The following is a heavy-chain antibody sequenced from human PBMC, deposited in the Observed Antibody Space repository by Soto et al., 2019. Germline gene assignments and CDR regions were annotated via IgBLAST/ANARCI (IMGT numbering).Heavy chain of an antibody. CDR3: ARDGTYCSSTSCYGCYYYYGMDV. J-gene: IGHJ6*04. CDR2: FIPIFGTA. CDR1: GGTFSSYA. Sequence: SVKVSCKASGGTFSSYAISWVRQAPGQGLEWMGGFIPIFGTANYAQKFQGRVTITADESTSTAYMELSSLRSEDTAVYYCARDGTYCSSTSCYGCYYYYGMDVWGKGTTVTVSS. D-gene: IGHD2-2*01. V-gene: IGHV1-69*13.